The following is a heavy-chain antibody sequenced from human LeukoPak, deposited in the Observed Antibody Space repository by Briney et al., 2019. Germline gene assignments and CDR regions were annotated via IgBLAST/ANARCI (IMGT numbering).Heavy chain of an antibody. J-gene: IGHJ4*02. V-gene: IGHV3-23*01. CDR1: GSTFSSYA. D-gene: IGHD3-10*01. CDR2: ISGSGGST. Sequence: GGSLRLSCAASGSTFSSYAMSWVRQAPGKGLEWVSAISGSGGSTYYADSVKGRFTISRDNSKNTLYLQMNSLRAEDTAVYYCAKGVYGSGSYYIPAFFDYWGQGTLVTVSS. CDR3: AKGVYGSGSYYIPAFFDY.